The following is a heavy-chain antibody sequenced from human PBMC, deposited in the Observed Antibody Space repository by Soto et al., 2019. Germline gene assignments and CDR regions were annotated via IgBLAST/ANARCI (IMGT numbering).Heavy chain of an antibody. D-gene: IGHD6-13*01. V-gene: IGHV3-23*01. CDR2: ISGSGGST. J-gene: IGHJ4*02. CDR1: GFTFSSYA. Sequence: GSLRLSCAASGFTFSSYAMSWVRQAPGKGLEWVSAISGSGGSTYYADSVKGRFTISRDNSKNTLYLQMNSLRAEDTAVYYWAKGFQQLPTTPFDYWGQGTLVTVSS. CDR3: AKGFQQLPTTPFDY.